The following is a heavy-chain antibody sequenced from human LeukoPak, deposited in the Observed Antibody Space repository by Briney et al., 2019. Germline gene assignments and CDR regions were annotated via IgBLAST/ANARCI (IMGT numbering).Heavy chain of an antibody. D-gene: IGHD3-9*01. V-gene: IGHV1-69*04. CDR1: GGTFSSYA. CDR3: ARVKRDILTGYFDY. CDR2: IIPILGIA. Sequence: SVKVSCKASGGTFSSYAISWVRQARGQGLEWMGRIIPILGIANYTQKFQGRVTITADKSTSTAYVELSSLRSEDTAVYYCARVKRDILTGYFDYWGQGTLVNVSS. J-gene: IGHJ4*02.